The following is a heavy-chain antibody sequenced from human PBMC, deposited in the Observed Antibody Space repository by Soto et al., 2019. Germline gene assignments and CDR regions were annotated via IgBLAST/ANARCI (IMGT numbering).Heavy chain of an antibody. CDR1: GGTFSSYA. CDR2: IIPIFGTA. J-gene: IGHJ6*02. CDR3: ARHVPAAGYYYGMDV. D-gene: IGHD2-2*01. V-gene: IGHV1-69*05. Sequence: QVQLVQSGAEVKKPGSSVKVSCKASGGTFSSYAISWVRQAPGQGLEWMGGIIPIFGTANYAQKFQGRVTXPXAXSXSTAYMELSSLRSEDTAVYYCARHVPAAGYYYGMDVWGQGTTVTVSS.